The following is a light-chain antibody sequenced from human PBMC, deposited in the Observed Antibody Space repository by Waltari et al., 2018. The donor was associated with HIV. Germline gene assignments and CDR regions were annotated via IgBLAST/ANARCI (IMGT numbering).Light chain of an antibody. J-gene: IGLJ2*01. Sequence: QSVLTQPPSVSGAPGQRVTISCTGSSSHIGAGYDVHWYQQLPGTAPKLRINGNISRPSGVPDRFSDSKSGTSASLAITGLQAEDEADYYCQSYDSSLSGSIFGGGTKLTVL. CDR1: SSHIGAGYD. CDR3: QSYDSSLSGSI. CDR2: GNI. V-gene: IGLV1-40*01.